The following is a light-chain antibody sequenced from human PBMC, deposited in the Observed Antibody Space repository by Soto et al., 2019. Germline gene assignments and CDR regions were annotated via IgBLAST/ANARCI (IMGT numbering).Light chain of an antibody. CDR3: SARDDSLSGVV. Sequence: QSVLTQPPSTSGTPGQRVTISCSGSSSNIGGNHVYWYQQFPGMAPKLLMYRSDQRPTGVPDRFSGSKSGTSASLAISGLRSDDGADYYCSARDDSLSGVVFGGGTQLTVL. J-gene: IGLJ2*01. V-gene: IGLV1-47*01. CDR2: RSD. CDR1: SSNIGGNH.